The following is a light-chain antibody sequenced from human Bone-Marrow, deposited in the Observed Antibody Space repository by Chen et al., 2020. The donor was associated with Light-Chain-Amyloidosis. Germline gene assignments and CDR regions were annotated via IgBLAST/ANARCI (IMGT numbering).Light chain of an antibody. V-gene: IGKV4-1*01. Sequence: DIVMTQSPDSLAVSLGERATINCKSSQSVLYSSNNKNYLAWYQQKSGQPPKVLNYWAAARESGVPDRVSGGGSETDFTLTIGSLEAEEVAVYYCQQYLRTPLTFGGWTKVEIK. CDR2: WAA. CDR3: QQYLRTPLT. CDR1: QSVLYSSNNKNY. J-gene: IGKJ4*01.